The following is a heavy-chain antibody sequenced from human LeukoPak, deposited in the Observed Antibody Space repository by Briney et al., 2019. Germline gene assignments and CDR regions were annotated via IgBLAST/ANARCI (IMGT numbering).Heavy chain of an antibody. CDR1: GSSFSNYW. V-gene: IGHV5-51*01. Sequence: GESLKISCKDSGSSFSNYWIGWVRQMPGKGLEWMGIIYPSDSDTKYSPSFQGQVTISADKSISTAYLQWSSLKASDTAIYFCARRRCGGDCSTDFDYWGQGTLVTVSS. CDR3: ARRRCGGDCSTDFDY. J-gene: IGHJ4*02. D-gene: IGHD2-21*02. CDR2: IYPSDSDT.